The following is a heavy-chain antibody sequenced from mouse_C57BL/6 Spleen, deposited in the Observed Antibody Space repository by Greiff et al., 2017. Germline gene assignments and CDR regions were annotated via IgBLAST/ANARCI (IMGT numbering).Heavy chain of an antibody. CDR3: ARGTIITRAMDY. CDR1: GYTFTDYY. Sequence: VQLQQSGPELVKPGASVKISCKASGYTFTDYYMNWVKQSHGKSLEWIGAINPNNGGTSYNQKFKGKATLTVDKSSSTAYMELRSLTSEASAVYYCARGTIITRAMDYWGQGTSVTVSS. D-gene: IGHD2-12*01. CDR2: INPNNGGT. V-gene: IGHV1-26*01. J-gene: IGHJ4*01.